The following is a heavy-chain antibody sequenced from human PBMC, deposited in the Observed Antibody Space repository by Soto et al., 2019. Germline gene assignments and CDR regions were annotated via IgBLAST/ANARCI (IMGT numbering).Heavy chain of an antibody. CDR3: VHSRGSPQYYYYYSLDV. CDR1: GFSLSTSAVG. V-gene: IGHV2-5*02. J-gene: IGHJ6*02. D-gene: IGHD1-26*01. CDR2: IYWDGDK. Sequence: QITLKESSPALVKPTQTLTLTCSFSGFSLSTSAVGVGWIRQPPGKALEWLALIYWDGDKRYSPSLKSRLTITKDTSKNQVVLTMNNMDPVYTATYFCVHSRGSPQYYYYYSLDVWGQGTTVTVSS.